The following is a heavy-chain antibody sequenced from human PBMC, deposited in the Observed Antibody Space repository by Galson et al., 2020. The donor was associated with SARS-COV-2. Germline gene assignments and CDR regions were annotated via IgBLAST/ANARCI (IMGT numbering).Heavy chain of an antibody. D-gene: IGHD3-3*01. J-gene: IGHJ4*02. CDR3: ARLRTRYSDFWSANIDFFDY. CDR1: GFTFSSYW. Sequence: GESLKISCATSGFTFSSYWMHWVRQAPGKGLVWVSRINNDGSRTTYADTVKGRFTISRDNARNTLYLELNSLRAEDTAVYYCARLRTRYSDFWSANIDFFDYWGLGTLVTVSS. CDR2: INNDGSRT. V-gene: IGHV3-74*01.